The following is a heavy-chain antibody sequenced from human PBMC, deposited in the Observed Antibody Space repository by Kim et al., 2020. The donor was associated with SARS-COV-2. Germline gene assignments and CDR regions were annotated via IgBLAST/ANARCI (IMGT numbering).Heavy chain of an antibody. D-gene: IGHD3-9*01. V-gene: IGHV3-23*01. CDR2: ISENGDDT. J-gene: IGHJ4*02. CDR1: GFTFSNSR. Sequence: GGSLRLSCAASGFTFSNSRMTWVRQAPGKGLEWVSSISENGDDTYYAESVRGRFTISRNNLIDILYLQMNCVRDDDTALYYCAKEGPVDWLGAYWGQGTLVTVS. CDR3: AKEGPVDWLGAY.